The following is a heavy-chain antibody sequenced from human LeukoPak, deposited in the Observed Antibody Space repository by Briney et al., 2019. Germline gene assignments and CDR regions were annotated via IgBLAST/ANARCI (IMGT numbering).Heavy chain of an antibody. CDR3: ARGAYYYDSSGFAFHI. J-gene: IGHJ3*02. V-gene: IGHV4-59*01. CDR1: GDSISSYY. D-gene: IGHD3-22*01. Sequence: SETLSHTCTVSGDSISSYYWSWIRQPPGKGLEWIGYIYYSGNTNYNPSLKSRVTISVDTSKNQFSLKLSSVTSADTAVYYCARGAYYYDSSGFAFHIWGQGTMVTVSS. CDR2: IYYSGNT.